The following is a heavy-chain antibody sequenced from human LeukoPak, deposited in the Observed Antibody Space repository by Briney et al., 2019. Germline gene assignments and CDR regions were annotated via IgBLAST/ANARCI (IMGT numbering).Heavy chain of an antibody. CDR1: GGSVSSGSYY. CDR3: ARVGGPTVTTFVY. V-gene: IGHV4-61*01. Sequence: SETLSLTCTVSGGSVSSGSYYWSWIRQPPGKGLEWIGYIYYSGSTNYNPSLKSRVTISVDTSKNQFSLKLSSVTAADTAVYYCARVGGPTVTTFVYWGQGTLVTVSS. CDR2: IYYSGST. D-gene: IGHD4-17*01. J-gene: IGHJ4*02.